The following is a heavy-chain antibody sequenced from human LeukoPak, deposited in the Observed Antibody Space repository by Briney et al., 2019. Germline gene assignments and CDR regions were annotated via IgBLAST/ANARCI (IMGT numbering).Heavy chain of an antibody. D-gene: IGHD3/OR15-3a*01. V-gene: IGHV3-9*01. Sequence: GGSLRLSCAASGFTFDDYAMHWVRQVPGKGLEWVSGISWNSGSIGYADSVKGRFTISRDNAKNSLYLQMNSLRAEDTALYYCAKDRQLDYVSGSLGYWGQGTLVTVFS. J-gene: IGHJ4*02. CDR3: AKDRQLDYVSGSLGY. CDR2: ISWNSGSI. CDR1: GFTFDDYA.